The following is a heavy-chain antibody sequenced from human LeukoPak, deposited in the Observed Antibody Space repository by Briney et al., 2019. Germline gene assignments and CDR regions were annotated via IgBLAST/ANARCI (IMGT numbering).Heavy chain of an antibody. CDR2: ISYDGSNK. CDR1: GFTFSSYA. Sequence: PGRSLRVSCAASGFTFSSYAMHWVRQAPGKGLEWVAVISYDGSNKYYADSVKGRFTISRDNSKNTLYLQMNSLRAEDTAVYYCARDQDGWFDPWGQGTLVTVSS. J-gene: IGHJ5*02. V-gene: IGHV3-30-3*01. CDR3: ARDQDGWFDP.